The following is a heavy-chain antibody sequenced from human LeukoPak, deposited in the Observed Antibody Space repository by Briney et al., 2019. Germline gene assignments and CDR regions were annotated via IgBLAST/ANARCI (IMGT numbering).Heavy chain of an antibody. J-gene: IGHJ4*02. V-gene: IGHV3-53*01. CDR3: ARERTTNGYILAY. Sequence: GGSLRLSCAASGFTFSSYWMHWVRQAPGKGLEWVSIFYAGGSTYYADSVKGRFTMSRDSSKNTLFLQMNSLRAEDTAIYYCARERTTNGYILAYWGQGTLVTVSS. D-gene: IGHD2-8*01. CDR2: FYAGGST. CDR1: GFTFSSYW.